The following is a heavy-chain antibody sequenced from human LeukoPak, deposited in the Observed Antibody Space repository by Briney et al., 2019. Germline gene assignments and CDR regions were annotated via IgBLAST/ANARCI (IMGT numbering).Heavy chain of an antibody. CDR1: GFTFSDYY. D-gene: IGHD3-10*01. CDR3: ANYGSGSYYDAFDI. Sequence: GGSLRLSCAASGFTFSDYYMSWIRQAPGKGLEWVANIKQDGSEKYYVDSVKGRFTISRDNAKNSLYLQMNSLRAEDTAVYYCANYGSGSYYDAFDIWGQGTMVTVSS. CDR2: IKQDGSEK. J-gene: IGHJ3*02. V-gene: IGHV3-7*03.